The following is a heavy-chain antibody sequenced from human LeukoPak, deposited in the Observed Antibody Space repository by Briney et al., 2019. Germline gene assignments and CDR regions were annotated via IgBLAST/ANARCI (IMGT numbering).Heavy chain of an antibody. J-gene: IGHJ4*02. CDR1: GYTFTGYY. CDR2: INPNSGGT. D-gene: IGHD3-22*01. CDR3: ARDARFWGKYDSSGYYIYGLDY. Sequence: GASVKVSCKASGYTFTGYYMHWVRQAPGQGLEWMGWINPNSGGTNYAQKFQGRVTMTRDTSISTAYMELSRLRSDDTAVYYCARDARFWGKYDSSGYYIYGLDYWGQGTLVTVSS. V-gene: IGHV1-2*02.